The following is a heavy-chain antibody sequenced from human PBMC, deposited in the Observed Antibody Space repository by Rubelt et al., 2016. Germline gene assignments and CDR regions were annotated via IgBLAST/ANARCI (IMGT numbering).Heavy chain of an antibody. CDR2: INHSGST. J-gene: IGHJ4*02. D-gene: IGHD6-19*01. V-gene: IGHV4-34*01. CDR1: GGSFSGYY. Sequence: QVQLQQWGAGLLKPSETLSLTCAVYGGSFSGYYWSWIRQPPGKGLEWIGEINHSGSTNYNPSLKSRVTISVDTSKNQFSLKLSSGTAADTAVYYCARGGRQWLGRGPFDYWGQGTLVTVSS. CDR3: ARGGRQWLGRGPFDY.